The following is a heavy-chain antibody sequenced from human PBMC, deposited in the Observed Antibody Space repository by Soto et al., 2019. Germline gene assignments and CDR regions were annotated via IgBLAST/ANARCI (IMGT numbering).Heavy chain of an antibody. CDR1: GFTFSSYG. CDR2: ISYDGSNK. CDR3: AKPVNYGQTYYYYGMDV. J-gene: IGHJ6*02. D-gene: IGHD4-17*01. Sequence: GGSLRLSCAASGFTFSSYGMHWVRQAPGKGLEWVAVISYDGSNKYYADSVKGRFTISRDNSKNTLYLQMNSLRAEDTAVYYCAKPVNYGQTYYYYGMDVWGQGTTVTVSS. V-gene: IGHV3-30*18.